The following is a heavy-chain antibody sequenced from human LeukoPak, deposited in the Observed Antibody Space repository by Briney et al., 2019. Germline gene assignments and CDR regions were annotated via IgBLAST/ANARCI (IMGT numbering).Heavy chain of an antibody. V-gene: IGHV4-59*01. J-gene: IGHJ4*02. CDR2: IYHSGST. CDR3: ATGYSSTWYYFDY. Sequence: SETLSLTCTVSGDSISSYYWSWIRQPPGKGLEWIGYIYHSGSTNYNPSLKSRVTISADTSKDQFSLKLASVTASDTAVYYCATGYSSTWYYFDYWGQGTLVTVSS. D-gene: IGHD6-13*01. CDR1: GDSISSYY.